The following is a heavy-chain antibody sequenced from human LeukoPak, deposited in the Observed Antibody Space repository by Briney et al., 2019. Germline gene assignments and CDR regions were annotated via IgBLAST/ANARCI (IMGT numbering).Heavy chain of an antibody. CDR1: GFTFSSYE. D-gene: IGHD3-22*01. CDR3: ARDADMIVVVPDAFDI. Sequence: GGSLRLSCAASGFTFSSYEMNWVRQAPGKGLEWVSYISSSGSTIYYADSVKGRFTISRDNAKNSLYLQMNSLRAEDTAVYYCARDADMIVVVPDAFDIWGQGTMVTVSS. CDR2: ISSSGSTI. J-gene: IGHJ3*02. V-gene: IGHV3-48*03.